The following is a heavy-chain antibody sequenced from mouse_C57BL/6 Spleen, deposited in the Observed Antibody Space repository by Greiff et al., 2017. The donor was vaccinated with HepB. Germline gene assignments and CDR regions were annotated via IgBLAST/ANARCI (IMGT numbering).Heavy chain of an antibody. Sequence: QVHLPPPGAELVTPGASVKLSCTASGYPFTSYWLHWVKQRPGQGLEWIGLSHPHSGSPNDTEKFKSTATLTVDKSSSTAYMHLSSLTSADSAVYYCARYGNYSWFAYCGQGTLVTVSA. CDR1: GYPFTSYW. CDR3: ARYGNYSWFAY. CDR2: SHPHSGSP. J-gene: IGHJ3*01. D-gene: IGHD2-1*01. V-gene: IGHV1-64*01.